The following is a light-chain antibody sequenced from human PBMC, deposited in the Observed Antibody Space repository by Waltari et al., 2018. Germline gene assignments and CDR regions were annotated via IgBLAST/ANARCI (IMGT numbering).Light chain of an antibody. V-gene: IGKV3-20*01. J-gene: IGKJ1*01. CDR3: QHHVRLPAT. Sequence: IVLTQSRGTLSLSPGERATLSCRASQSVNTYLAWYQQKPGQAPRLLIYGAYTRAAGIPDRFSGSGSGTDFSLTISRLEAEDFAVYYCQHHVRLPATFGQGTKVEIK. CDR2: GAY. CDR1: QSVNTY.